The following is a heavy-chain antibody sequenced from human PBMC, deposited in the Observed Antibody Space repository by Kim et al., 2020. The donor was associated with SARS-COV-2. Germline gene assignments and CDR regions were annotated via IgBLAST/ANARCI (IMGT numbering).Heavy chain of an antibody. J-gene: IGHJ6*02. CDR2: ISYDGSNK. CDR1: GFTFSSYG. V-gene: IGHV3-30*18. Sequence: GGSLRLSCAASGFTFSSYGMHWVRQAPGKGLEWVAVISYDGSNKYYADSVKGRFTISRDNSKNTLYLQMNSLRAEDTAVYYCAKEVYGDYLYYYYGMDVWGQGTTVTVSS. D-gene: IGHD4-17*01. CDR3: AKEVYGDYLYYYYGMDV.